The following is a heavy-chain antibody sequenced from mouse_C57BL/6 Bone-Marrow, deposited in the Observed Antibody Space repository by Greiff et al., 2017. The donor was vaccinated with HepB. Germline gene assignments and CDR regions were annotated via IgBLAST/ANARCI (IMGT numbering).Heavy chain of an antibody. Sequence: QVQLQQPGAELVKPGASVKLSCKASGYTFTSYWMQWVKQRPGQGLEWIGEIDPSDSYTNYNQKFKGKATLTVDTSSSTAYMQLSSLTSEDSAVYYCARKGSAQQDYWGQGTTRTVSS. CDR1: GYTFTSYW. CDR2: IDPSDSYT. J-gene: IGHJ2*01. V-gene: IGHV1-50*01. CDR3: ARKGSAQQDY.